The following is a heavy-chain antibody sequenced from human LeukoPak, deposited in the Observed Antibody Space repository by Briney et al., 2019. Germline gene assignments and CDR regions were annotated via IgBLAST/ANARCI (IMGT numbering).Heavy chain of an antibody. V-gene: IGHV3-23*01. CDR2: ISGSGGST. J-gene: IGHJ4*02. CDR3: ARASGSWQTHFDY. D-gene: IGHD6-13*01. CDR1: GFTFSSYA. Sequence: GGSLRLSCAASGFTFSSYAMSWVRQAPGKGLEWVSAISGSGGSTYYADSVKGRFTISRDNSKNTLYLQMNSLRAEDTAVYYCARASGSWQTHFDYWGQGTLVTVPS.